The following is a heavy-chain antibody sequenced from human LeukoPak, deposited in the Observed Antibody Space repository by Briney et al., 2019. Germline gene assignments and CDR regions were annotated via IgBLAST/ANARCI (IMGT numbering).Heavy chain of an antibody. V-gene: IGHV4-39*01. D-gene: IGHD3-10*01. Sequence: SETLSLTCAVSGDSIISSGYYWGWVRLPPGKGLEWIGTVYHSGSTHYNPSLKSRVTISVDTSKNQFSLKLSSVTAADTALYFCARQQLLWIGDPTPGYFDYWGQGTLVTVSS. CDR1: GDSIISSGYY. J-gene: IGHJ4*02. CDR2: VYHSGST. CDR3: ARQQLLWIGDPTPGYFDY.